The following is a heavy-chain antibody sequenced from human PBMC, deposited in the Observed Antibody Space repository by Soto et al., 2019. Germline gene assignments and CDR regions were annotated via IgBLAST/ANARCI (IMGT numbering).Heavy chain of an antibody. CDR3: ARLSMIRGVLRWFDP. CDR1: GDSISSSSSY. Sequence: QLLESGPGLVKPSETLSLTCTVSGDSISSSSSYWGWIRQPPGKGLEWIASIYYSGNTYYNPSLKSRVTMSVDSSKNQFSLKVSSVTAADTAVYYCARLSMIRGVLRWFDPWGQGTLVTVSS. D-gene: IGHD3-10*01. J-gene: IGHJ5*02. CDR2: IYYSGNT. V-gene: IGHV4-39*01.